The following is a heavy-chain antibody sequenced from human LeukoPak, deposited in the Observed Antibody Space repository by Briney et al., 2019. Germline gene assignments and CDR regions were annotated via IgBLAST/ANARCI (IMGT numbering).Heavy chain of an antibody. D-gene: IGHD6-19*01. CDR3: ARDDPKTVAGGDY. J-gene: IGHJ4*02. CDR1: GFTFSSYA. CDR2: ISYDGSNK. Sequence: GGSLRLSCAASGFTFSSYAMHWVRQAPGKGLEWVAVISYDGSNKYYADSVKGRFTISRDNSKNTLYLQMNSLRAEDTAVYYCARDDPKTVAGGDYWGQGTLVTVSS. V-gene: IGHV3-30-3*01.